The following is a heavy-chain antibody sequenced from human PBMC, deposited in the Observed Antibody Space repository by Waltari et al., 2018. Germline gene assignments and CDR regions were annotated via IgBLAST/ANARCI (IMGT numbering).Heavy chain of an antibody. CDR3: ARRSAVAGTGSDY. J-gene: IGHJ4*02. CDR2: IYHSGST. CDR1: GDSISSGNY. D-gene: IGHD6-19*01. V-gene: IGHV4-38-2*01. Sequence: QVQLQESGPGLVKPSETLSLTCAVSGDSISSGNYWGWIRQPPGKGLEWIGSIYHSGSTYYNPSLKSRVTISVDTSKNQFSLKLRSVTAADTAVYYCARRSAVAGTGSDYWGQGTLVIVSS.